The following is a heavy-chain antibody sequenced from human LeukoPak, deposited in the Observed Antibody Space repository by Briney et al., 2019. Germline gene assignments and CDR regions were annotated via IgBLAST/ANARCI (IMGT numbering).Heavy chain of an antibody. CDR1: GYTFTSDY. V-gene: IGHV1-46*03. CDR2: INPSGGST. CDR3: ARARRLEGYCSSITCLAPYNWFDP. Sequence: ASVKVSCKASGYTFTSDYIHWVRQAPGQGLEWMGIINPSGGSTSYAQKFQGRVTMTRDTSTSTVYMELSSLTSDDTAVYYCARARRLEGYCSSITCLAPYNWFDPWGQGTLVTVSS. D-gene: IGHD2-2*01. J-gene: IGHJ5*02.